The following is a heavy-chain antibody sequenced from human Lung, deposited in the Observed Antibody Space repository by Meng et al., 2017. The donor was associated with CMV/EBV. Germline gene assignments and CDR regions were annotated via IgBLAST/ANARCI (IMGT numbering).Heavy chain of an antibody. CDR2: IKQDGSEK. V-gene: IGHV3-7*04. J-gene: IGHJ4*02. CDR3: AKDGGARGHKAY. Sequence: GGSXRLXCADSTLTFRSYWMSWVRQAPGNGLEWVANIKQDGSEKFYADSVKGRFTISRDNAQKSLYLEMSNLRVEDTAVYYCAKDGGARGHKAYWGQGTLVTVDS. CDR1: TLTFRSYW. D-gene: IGHD3-16*01.